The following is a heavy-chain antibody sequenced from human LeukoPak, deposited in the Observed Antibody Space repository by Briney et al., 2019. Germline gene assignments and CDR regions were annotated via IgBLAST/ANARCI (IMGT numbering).Heavy chain of an antibody. Sequence: TGGSLRDSRAASGFTFSTYAMSWVRQAPGKGLEWVSTISVSGGSTYYADSVKGRFTISTDNSKNTLYLQMNSLRAEDTAVYYCAKGLSRELLSDFDYWGQGTMVTVSS. V-gene: IGHV3-23*01. CDR1: GFTFSTYA. J-gene: IGHJ4*01. D-gene: IGHD1-26*01. CDR2: ISVSGGST. CDR3: AKGLSRELLSDFDY.